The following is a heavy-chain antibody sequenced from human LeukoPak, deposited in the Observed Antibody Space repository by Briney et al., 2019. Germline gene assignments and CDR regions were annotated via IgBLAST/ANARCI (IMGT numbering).Heavy chain of an antibody. V-gene: IGHV3-23*01. D-gene: IGHD3-3*01. Sequence: PGGSLRLSCAASGFTFSSYAMSWVRQAPGKGLEWVSAISGSGGSTYYADSVKGRFTISRDNSKNTLYLQMNSLRAEDTAVYYCAKDTGTIRFLEWLPPGPDYYYYYGMDVWGQGTTVTVSS. CDR3: AKDTGTIRFLEWLPPGPDYYYYYGMDV. J-gene: IGHJ6*02. CDR2: ISGSGGST. CDR1: GFTFSSYA.